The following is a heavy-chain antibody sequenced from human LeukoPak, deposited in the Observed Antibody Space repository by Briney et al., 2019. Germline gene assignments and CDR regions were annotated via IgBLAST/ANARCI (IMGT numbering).Heavy chain of an antibody. D-gene: IGHD7-27*01. J-gene: IGHJ4*02. Sequence: GGSLRLSCAASGFTFSSYAMHWVRQAPGKGLEWVAVISYDGSNKYYTDSVKGRFSISRDNSKYTLNLEMNSLGDEDMAVYYCARDFNWGFDYWGQGTLVSVSS. V-gene: IGHV3-30*04. CDR1: GFTFSSYA. CDR3: ARDFNWGFDY. CDR2: ISYDGSNK.